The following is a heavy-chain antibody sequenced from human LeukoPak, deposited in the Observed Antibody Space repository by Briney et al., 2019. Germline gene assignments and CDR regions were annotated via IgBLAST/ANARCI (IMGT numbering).Heavy chain of an antibody. CDR3: ARDPMWEDSAY. D-gene: IGHD1-26*01. CDR2: IIPILGIA. Sequence: SVKVSCKASGGTFSSYTISWVRQAPGQGLEWMGRIIPILGIANYAQKFQGKVTITADKSTSTAYMELSSLRSEDTAVYYCARDPMWEDSAYWGQGTLVTVSS. V-gene: IGHV1-69*04. CDR1: GGTFSSYT. J-gene: IGHJ4*02.